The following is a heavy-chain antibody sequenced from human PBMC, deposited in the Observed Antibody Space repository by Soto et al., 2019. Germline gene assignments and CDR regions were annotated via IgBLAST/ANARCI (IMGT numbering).Heavy chain of an antibody. V-gene: IGHV4-31*02. D-gene: IGHD5-18*01. CDR1: GGSIRSGVYY. CDR2: IYYSGST. Sequence: PSETLSLTWTLSGGSIRSGVYYWSWIRQHPGKGLEWIGYIYYSGSTYYNPSLKSRVTISVDTSKNQFSLKLSSVTAPATAVYCCARVRVDTAMFFDPWGQGTLVTVSS. CDR3: ARVRVDTAMFFDP. J-gene: IGHJ5*02.